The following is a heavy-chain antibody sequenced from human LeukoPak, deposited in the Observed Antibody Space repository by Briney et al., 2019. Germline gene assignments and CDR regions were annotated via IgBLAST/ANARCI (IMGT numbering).Heavy chain of an antibody. Sequence: GGSLRLSCAASGFTFSSYAMHWVRQAPGKGLEYVSAISSNGGSTYYANSVKGRFTISRDNAKNSLYLQMNSLRAEDTALYYCAKVSLRYSYAPGAFDIWGQGTMVTVSS. CDR1: GFTFSSYA. V-gene: IGHV3-64*01. CDR2: ISSNGGST. D-gene: IGHD5-18*01. J-gene: IGHJ3*02. CDR3: AKVSLRYSYAPGAFDI.